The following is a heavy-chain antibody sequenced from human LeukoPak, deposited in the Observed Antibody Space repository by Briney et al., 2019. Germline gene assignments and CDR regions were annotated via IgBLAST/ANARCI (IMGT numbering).Heavy chain of an antibody. D-gene: IGHD5-18*01. J-gene: IGHJ4*02. Sequence: GGSLRLSCATSGFTFSTFGMNWVRQAPGKGLEWVSTISGSGGTTYNADSVKGRFTISRDNSKKTVSLQMNSLRAEDTAVYYCAKRSSYGYAVTTSLDYWGQGTLVIVSS. CDR2: ISGSGGTT. CDR1: GFTFSTFG. CDR3: AKRSSYGYAVTTSLDY. V-gene: IGHV3-23*01.